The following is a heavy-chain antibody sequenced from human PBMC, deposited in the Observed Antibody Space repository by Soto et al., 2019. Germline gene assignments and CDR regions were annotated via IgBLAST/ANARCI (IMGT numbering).Heavy chain of an antibody. CDR1: GYTFTSYA. J-gene: IGHJ5*02. D-gene: IGHD2-15*01. Sequence: GASVKVSCKASGYTFTSYAMHWLRQSPGQRLEWMGWINAGNGNTKYSQKFQGRVTITRDTSASTAYMELSSLRSEDTAVYYCARDRYCSGGSCYNWFDPWGQGTLVTVSS. CDR2: INAGNGNT. CDR3: ARDRYCSGGSCYNWFDP. V-gene: IGHV1-3*01.